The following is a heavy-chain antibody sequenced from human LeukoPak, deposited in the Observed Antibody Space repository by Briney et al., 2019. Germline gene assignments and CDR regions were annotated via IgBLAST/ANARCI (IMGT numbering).Heavy chain of an antibody. J-gene: IGHJ4*02. CDR1: GGTFSSYA. CDR3: WGGGWKKPFDY. Sequence: SVKVSCKASGGTFSSYAISWVRQAPGQGLEWMGGIIPIFGTANYAQKFQGRVTITADESTSTAYMELSSLRSEDTAVYYCWGGGWKKPFDYWGQGTLVTVFS. V-gene: IGHV1-69*13. D-gene: IGHD2-21*01. CDR2: IIPIFGTA.